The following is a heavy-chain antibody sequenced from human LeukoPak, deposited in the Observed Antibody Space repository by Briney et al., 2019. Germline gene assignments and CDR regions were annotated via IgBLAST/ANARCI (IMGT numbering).Heavy chain of an antibody. V-gene: IGHV3-23*01. CDR2: ISGSGGST. J-gene: IGHJ4*02. CDR3: SKGAHSTTQFRYFDRFYFDG. D-gene: IGHD3-9*01. CDR1: GSTFISYT. Sequence: GGSLRLSCAPYGSTFISYTMSWVRQAPGKGLGWVSAISGSGGSTYYADSVKGRFRISRDKSKNTKYLQMNSLSAEDTAVYYCSKGAHSTTQFRYFDRFYFDGWGQGTLVTVS.